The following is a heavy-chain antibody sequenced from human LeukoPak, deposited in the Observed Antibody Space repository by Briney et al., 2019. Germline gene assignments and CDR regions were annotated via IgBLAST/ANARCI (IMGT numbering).Heavy chain of an antibody. CDR2: INHSGST. D-gene: IGHD3-22*01. J-gene: IGHJ4*02. CDR3: ARGRLTYYYDSSSYYYFDY. Sequence: PSETLSLTCAVYGGSFSGYYWSWIRQPPGKGLEWIGEINHSGSTNYNPSLKSRVTISVDTSKNQFSLKLSSVTAADTAVYYCARGRLTYYYDSSSYYYFDYWGQGTLVTVSS. CDR1: GGSFSGYY. V-gene: IGHV4-34*01.